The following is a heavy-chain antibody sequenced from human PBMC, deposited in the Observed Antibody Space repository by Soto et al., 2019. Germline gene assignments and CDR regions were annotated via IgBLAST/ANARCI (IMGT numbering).Heavy chain of an antibody. J-gene: IGHJ6*02. CDR1: GFNFTKFW. Sequence: PGESLKISCQASGFNFTKFWIAWVRQMPGKGLEYMGRIDPSDSYTNYIPSFRGHVTFSTDEVMTTAYMQLTSLKTSYTPTYCCARHPPTVVSGNIYLRRDGWGRGTTVTVSS. CDR3: ARHPPTVVSGNIYLRRDG. V-gene: IGHV5-10-1*01. D-gene: IGHD2-15*01. CDR2: IDPSDSYT.